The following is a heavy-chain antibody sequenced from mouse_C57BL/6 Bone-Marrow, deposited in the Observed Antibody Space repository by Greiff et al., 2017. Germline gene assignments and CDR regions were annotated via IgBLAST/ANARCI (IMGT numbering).Heavy chain of an antibody. D-gene: IGHD2-2*01. Sequence: VQLQLSGAELVRPGSSVKMSCKPSGYTFTSYGINWVQQRPGQGLEWIGYIYLGNGYTEYNEKFKGKATLTSDTSSSTAYMQLSSLTSEDSAIYFCARSVGYGYDGFAYWGQGTLVTVSA. J-gene: IGHJ3*01. CDR1: GYTFTSYG. CDR3: ARSVGYGYDGFAY. CDR2: IYLGNGYT. V-gene: IGHV1-58*01.